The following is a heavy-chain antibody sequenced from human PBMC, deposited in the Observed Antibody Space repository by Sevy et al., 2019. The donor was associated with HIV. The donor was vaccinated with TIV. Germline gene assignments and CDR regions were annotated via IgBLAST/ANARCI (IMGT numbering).Heavy chain of an antibody. CDR3: VTQDRTYSEVNWFDT. Sequence: GGSLRLSCAASGFTFSSYEMNWVRQAPGKGLEWVSYISSSGDTIYYSDSVRGRFTISRDNAKNSLSLQMNTLRAEDTAVYCCVTQDRTYSEVNWFDTWGQGTLVTVSS. D-gene: IGHD2-15*01. J-gene: IGHJ5*02. V-gene: IGHV3-48*03. CDR2: ISSSGDTI. CDR1: GFTFSSYE.